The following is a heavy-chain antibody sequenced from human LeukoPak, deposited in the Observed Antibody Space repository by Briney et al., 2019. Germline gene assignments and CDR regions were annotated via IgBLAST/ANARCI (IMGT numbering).Heavy chain of an antibody. V-gene: IGHV3-48*01. CDR1: GFTFNTYT. CDR2: ISGSSGII. Sequence: GGSLRLSCADSGFTFNTYTMNWVRQAPGKGLEWVSYISGSSGIIDYADSVRGRFTISRDNAKNSLYLQMNSLRAEDTAVYFCARGGGLDVWGQGATVTVSS. J-gene: IGHJ6*02. D-gene: IGHD3-16*01. CDR3: ARGGGLDV.